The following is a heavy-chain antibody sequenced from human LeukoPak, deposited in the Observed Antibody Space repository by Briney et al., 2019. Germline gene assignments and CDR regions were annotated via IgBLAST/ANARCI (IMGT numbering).Heavy chain of an antibody. CDR2: ITSDGSST. Sequence: GGSLRLSCAASGFTFSTYWMHWVRQAPGKGLVWVSRITSDGSSTSYADSVKGRFTISRDNAKNTLYLQMNSLRAEDTAVYYYARLYSSSSSDYWGQGTLVTVSS. V-gene: IGHV3-74*01. CDR3: ARLYSSSSSDY. J-gene: IGHJ4*02. CDR1: GFTFSTYW. D-gene: IGHD6-13*01.